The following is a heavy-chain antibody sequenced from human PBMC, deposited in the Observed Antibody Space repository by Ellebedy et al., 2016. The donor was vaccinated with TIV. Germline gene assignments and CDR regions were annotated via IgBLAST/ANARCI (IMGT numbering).Heavy chain of an antibody. CDR2: IIPIFGTA. CDR1: GGTFSSYA. CDR3: ARISIVGATTTDY. V-gene: IGHV1-69*13. J-gene: IGHJ4*02. Sequence: SVKVSXXASGGTFSSYAISWVRQAPGQGLEWMGGIIPIFGTANYAQKFQGRVTITADESTSTAYMELSSLRSEDTAVYYCARISIVGATTTDYWGQGTLVTVSS. D-gene: IGHD1-26*01.